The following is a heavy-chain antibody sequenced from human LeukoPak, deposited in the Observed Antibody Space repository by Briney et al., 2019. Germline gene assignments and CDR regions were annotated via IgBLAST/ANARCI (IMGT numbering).Heavy chain of an antibody. J-gene: IGHJ4*02. D-gene: IGHD1-26*01. Sequence: GGSLRLSCAASGFTFSSYGMHWVRQAPGKGLEWVAVIWYDGSNKYYADSVKGRFTISRDNSKNTLYLQTNGLRAEDTAVYYRAREGIVGATMGFDYWGQGTLVTVSS. CDR1: GFTFSSYG. CDR2: IWYDGSNK. CDR3: AREGIVGATMGFDY. V-gene: IGHV3-33*01.